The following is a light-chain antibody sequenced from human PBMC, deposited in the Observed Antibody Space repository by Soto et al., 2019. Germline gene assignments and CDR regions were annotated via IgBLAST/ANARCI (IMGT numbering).Light chain of an antibody. CDR2: GAS. CDR3: QQYGSSPET. Sequence: EIVLTQSPATLSVSPGERATLSCRASQSVSSSYLAWCQQKPGQAPRLLIYGASSRATGIPDRFSGSGSGTDFTLTISRLEPEDFAVYYCQQYGSSPETFGQGTKVDIK. V-gene: IGKV3-20*01. CDR1: QSVSSSY. J-gene: IGKJ1*01.